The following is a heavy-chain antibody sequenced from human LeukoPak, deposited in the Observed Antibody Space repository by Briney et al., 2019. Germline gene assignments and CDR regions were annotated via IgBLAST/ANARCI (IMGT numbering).Heavy chain of an antibody. V-gene: IGHV3-21*01. D-gene: IGHD3-16*01. CDR1: GFTFSSYS. CDR3: ARDFTDYYYYYGMDV. Sequence: GGSLRLSCAASGFTFSSYSMNWVRQAPGKGLEWVSSISSSGTYIYYADSVKGRFTISRDNATNSLYLQMKSLRAADTAVYYCARDFTDYYYYYGMDVWGQGTTVTVSS. J-gene: IGHJ6*02. CDR2: ISSSGTYI.